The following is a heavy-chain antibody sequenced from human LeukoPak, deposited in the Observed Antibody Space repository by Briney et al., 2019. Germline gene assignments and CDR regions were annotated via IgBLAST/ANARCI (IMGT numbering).Heavy chain of an antibody. CDR2: IYYSGST. V-gene: IGHV4-39*07. D-gene: IGHD6-19*01. CDR3: ARDGIAVAGTFGN. CDR1: GGSISSSSYY. Sequence: IPSETLSLTCTVSGGSISSSSYYWGWIRQPPGKGLEWIGSIYYSGSTYYNPSLKSRVTISVDTSKNQFSLKLSSVTAADTAIYYCARDGIAVAGTFGNWGQGTLVTVSS. J-gene: IGHJ4*02.